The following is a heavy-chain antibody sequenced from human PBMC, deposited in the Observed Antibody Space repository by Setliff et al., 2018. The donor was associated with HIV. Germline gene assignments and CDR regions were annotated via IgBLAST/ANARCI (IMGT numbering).Heavy chain of an antibody. D-gene: IGHD1-1*01. V-gene: IGHV4-38-2*01. J-gene: IGHJ4*02. Sequence: SETLSLTCAVSGYSIRSGYYWGWIRQSPGKGLEWIGTMFRTGTSYYNPSLTSRVTISQNTSNNQFSLELTSVTAADTAVYYCATVDGTRYLDYWGQGKLVTVSS. CDR3: ATVDGTRYLDY. CDR2: MFRTGTS. CDR1: GYSIRSGYY.